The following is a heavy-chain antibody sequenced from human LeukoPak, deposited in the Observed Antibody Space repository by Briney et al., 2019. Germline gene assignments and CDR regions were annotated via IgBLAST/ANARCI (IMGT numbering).Heavy chain of an antibody. J-gene: IGHJ4*02. V-gene: IGHV3-15*04. Sequence: PGGSLRLSCAVSGFSFSDAWMSWVRQTPGKGLEWVGRIESKTDGGTTDCAALVKGRFTISRDDSTNTLYLQMNSLKSEDTAVYYCTTYGSGRKFDYWGQGVLVTVSS. CDR3: TTYGSGRKFDY. D-gene: IGHD3-10*01. CDR1: GFSFSDAW. CDR2: IESKTDGGTT.